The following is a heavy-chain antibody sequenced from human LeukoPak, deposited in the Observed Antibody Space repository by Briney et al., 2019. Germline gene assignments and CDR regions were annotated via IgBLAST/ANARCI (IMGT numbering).Heavy chain of an antibody. CDR2: IYSGGST. Sequence: GGSLRLSCAASGFTVSSNYMSWVRQAPGKGLEWVSVIYSGGSTYYADSVKGRFTVSRDNSKNTLYLQMNSLRAEDTAVYYCARDGNGDSSLDYWGQGTLVTVSS. D-gene: IGHD4-17*01. CDR1: GFTVSSNY. CDR3: ARDGNGDSSLDY. J-gene: IGHJ4*02. V-gene: IGHV3-53*01.